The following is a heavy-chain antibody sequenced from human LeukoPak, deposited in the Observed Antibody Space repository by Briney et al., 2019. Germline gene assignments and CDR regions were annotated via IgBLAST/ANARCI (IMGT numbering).Heavy chain of an antibody. CDR1: RFIFSSYS. J-gene: IGHJ4*02. D-gene: IGHD1-1*01. CDR3: ASALEDDDFSFDY. V-gene: IGHV3-21*01. Sequence: GGSLRLSCPASRFIFSSYSMSWVGQAPGKGLAWVSSISSDSSYIYYADSMKGRFTISRDNAKNSLFLQMNSLRAEDTAVYYCASALEDDDFSFDYWGQGTLVTVSS. CDR2: ISSDSSYI.